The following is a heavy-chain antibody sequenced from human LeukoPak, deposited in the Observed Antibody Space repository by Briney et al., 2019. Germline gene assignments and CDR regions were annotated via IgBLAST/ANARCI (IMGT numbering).Heavy chain of an antibody. CDR1: GYTFTGYY. CDR3: ARGSICSSISCYPLGFDY. J-gene: IGHJ4*02. D-gene: IGHD2-2*01. Sequence: EASVKVSCKASGYTFTGYYMHWVRQAPGQGLEWMGWINPNSGGTNYAQKFQGRVTMTRDTSISTGYMELSRLRSDDTAVYYCARGSICSSISCYPLGFDYWGQGTLVTVSS. V-gene: IGHV1-2*02. CDR2: INPNSGGT.